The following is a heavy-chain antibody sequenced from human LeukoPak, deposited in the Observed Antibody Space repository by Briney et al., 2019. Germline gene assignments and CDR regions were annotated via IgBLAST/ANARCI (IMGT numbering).Heavy chain of an antibody. D-gene: IGHD5-12*01. CDR1: GFTFSSYS. J-gene: IGHJ4*02. Sequence: GGSLRLSCAASGFTFSSYSINWVRQAPGKGLEWVSSIGSSSSYIYYADSVKGRFTISRDNAKNSLYLQMNSLRAEDTAVYYCARDPYYSGYDLDYWGQGTLVTVSS. V-gene: IGHV3-21*01. CDR2: IGSSSSYI. CDR3: ARDPYYSGYDLDY.